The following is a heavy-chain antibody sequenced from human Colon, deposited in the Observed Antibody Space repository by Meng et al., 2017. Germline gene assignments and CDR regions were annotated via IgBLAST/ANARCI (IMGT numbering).Heavy chain of an antibody. V-gene: IGHV3-49*03. J-gene: IGHJ4*02. Sequence: GESLKISCTASGFTFSDYGVSWFRQAPGKGLEWVGFIRSEAFGGTAEYAASVEGRFTISRDDSKSIAYLQMNSLKTEDTAVYYCTRNFGDYRPIDFRGQGTVVTVSS. CDR1: GFTFSDYG. CDR2: IRSEAFGGTA. D-gene: IGHD4-17*01. CDR3: TRNFGDYRPIDF.